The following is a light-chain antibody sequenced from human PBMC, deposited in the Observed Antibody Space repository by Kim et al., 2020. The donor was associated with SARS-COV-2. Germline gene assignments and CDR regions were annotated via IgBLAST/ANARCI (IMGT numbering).Light chain of an antibody. CDR1: SSDVGGYNY. V-gene: IGLV2-14*01. CDR2: DVS. CDR3: SSYASSSTPSWV. J-gene: IGLJ3*02. Sequence: QSALTQPASVSGSPGQSITISCTGTSSDVGGYNYVSWYQQHPGKAPKVMIYDVSKRPSGVSNRFSGFKSGNTASLTISGLQAEDEADYYCSSYASSSTPSWVFGGGTQLTVL.